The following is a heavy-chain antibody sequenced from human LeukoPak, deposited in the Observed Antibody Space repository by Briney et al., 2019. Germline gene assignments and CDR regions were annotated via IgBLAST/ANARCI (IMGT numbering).Heavy chain of an antibody. CDR1: GFTFSSYD. J-gene: IGHJ4*02. CDR2: IDTAGDT. D-gene: IGHD2-15*01. CDR3: ARGGNRYCSGGSCYMFDY. V-gene: IGHV3-13*01. Sequence: GGSLRLSCAASGFTFSSYDMHWGRQATGKGLEWVSAIDTAGDTYYPGSVKGRFTISRENAKNSLYLQMNILRAGDTAVYYCARGGNRYCSGGSCYMFDYWGQGTLVTVSS.